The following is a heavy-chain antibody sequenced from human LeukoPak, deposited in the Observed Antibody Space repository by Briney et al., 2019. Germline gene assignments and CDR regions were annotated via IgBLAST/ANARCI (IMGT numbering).Heavy chain of an antibody. CDR1: GGTFSSYA. D-gene: IGHD2-2*01. CDR3: AREAPPAARGEAFDI. Sequence: ASVKVSCKASGGTFSSYAISWVRQATGQGLEWMGWMNPNSGNTGYAQKFQGRVTMTRNTSISTAYMELSSLRSEDTAVYYCAREAPPAARGEAFDIWGQGTMVTVSS. J-gene: IGHJ3*02. V-gene: IGHV1-8*02. CDR2: MNPNSGNT.